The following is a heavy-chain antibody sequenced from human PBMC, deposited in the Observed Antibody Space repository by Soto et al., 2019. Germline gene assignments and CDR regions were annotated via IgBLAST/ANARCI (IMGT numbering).Heavy chain of an antibody. CDR2: LYWDDDK. D-gene: IGHD2-2*01. CDR3: AHTIVVVPTAHDAFDA. Sequence: QITLKESGPTLVKPTQPLTLTCTFSGFSLSSIGVGVGWIRQPPGKALEWLGILYWDDDKHYSPSLKSRISIAKDTSKDQVVLTLTNMDPVDTATYYCAHTIVVVPTAHDAFDAWGQGTMVTVSS. CDR1: GFSLSSIGVG. V-gene: IGHV2-5*02. J-gene: IGHJ3*01.